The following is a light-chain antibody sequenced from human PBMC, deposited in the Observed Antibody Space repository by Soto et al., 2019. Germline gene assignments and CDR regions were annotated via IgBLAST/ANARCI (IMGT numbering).Light chain of an antibody. V-gene: IGKV3-11*01. CDR1: QSVGRT. CDR2: DAS. Sequence: IVLTQSPATLSLSPGERATLSCMASQSVGRTLAWFQQKPGQAPRLLIYDASNRATGIPARFTGSGSGTDFTLTIRSLEHEDFAIYYCQQRDSWPLTFGGGTKVDI. J-gene: IGKJ4*01. CDR3: QQRDSWPLT.